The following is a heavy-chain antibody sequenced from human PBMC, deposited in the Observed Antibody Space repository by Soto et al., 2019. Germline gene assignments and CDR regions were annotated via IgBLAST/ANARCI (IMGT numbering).Heavy chain of an antibody. CDR1: GGSFSGYY. Sequence: SDTLSLTCAVYGGSFSGYYWSWIRQPPGKGLEWIGEINHSGSTNYNPSLKSRVTISVDTSKNQFSLKLSSVTAADTAVYYCARAMVRGPKLNWFDPWGQGTLVTVSS. D-gene: IGHD3-10*01. CDR2: INHSGST. J-gene: IGHJ5*02. CDR3: ARAMVRGPKLNWFDP. V-gene: IGHV4-34*01.